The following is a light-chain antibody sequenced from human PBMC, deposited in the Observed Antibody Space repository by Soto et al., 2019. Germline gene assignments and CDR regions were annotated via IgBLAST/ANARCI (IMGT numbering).Light chain of an antibody. V-gene: IGLV2-14*01. Sequence: QSVLTQTASVSGSPRQSITISCTGASSDVGGYTYVSWYQQHPGKAPKLMIYEVNNRPSGVSHRFSGSKSGNTASLTISGLQAEDEADYYCSSYTSSSTLYVFGTGTKVTVL. CDR1: SSDVGGYTY. CDR3: SSYTSSSTLYV. CDR2: EVN. J-gene: IGLJ1*01.